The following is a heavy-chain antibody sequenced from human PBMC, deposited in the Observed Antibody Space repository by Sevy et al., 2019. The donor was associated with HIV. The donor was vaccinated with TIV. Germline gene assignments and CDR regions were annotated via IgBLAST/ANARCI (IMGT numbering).Heavy chain of an antibody. CDR1: GGSISSGGYY. CDR3: ARDTSPYYYGSGSENNYFDY. J-gene: IGHJ4*02. D-gene: IGHD3-10*01. Sequence: SETLSLTCTVSGGSISSGGYYWSWIRQHPGKGLEWIGYIYYSGSTYYNPSLKSRVTISVDTSKNKFSRKLSSVTAADTAVYYCARDTSPYYYGSGSENNYFDYWGQGTLVTVSS. CDR2: IYYSGST. V-gene: IGHV4-31*03.